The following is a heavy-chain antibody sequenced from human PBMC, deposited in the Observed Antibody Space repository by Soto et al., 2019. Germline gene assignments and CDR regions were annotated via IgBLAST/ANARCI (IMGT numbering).Heavy chain of an antibody. CDR3: VEGLQSDGDYDYYCYGMDV. V-gene: IGHV3-30*18. J-gene: IGHJ6*02. D-gene: IGHD4-17*01. Sequence: QVQLVESGGGEVQPGRSLTISCAASGFTFSTYGMHWVRQTPGKGLEWVAVISYDGTNKFYSDSVKGRFTISRDNFKNTLTLEMNSLRADDTAVYSCVEGLQSDGDYDYYCYGMDVWGLGSRVTVS. CDR2: ISYDGTNK. CDR1: GFTFSTYG.